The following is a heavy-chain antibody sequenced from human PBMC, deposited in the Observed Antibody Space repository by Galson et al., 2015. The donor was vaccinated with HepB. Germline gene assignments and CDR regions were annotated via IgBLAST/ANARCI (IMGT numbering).Heavy chain of an antibody. Sequence: SVKVSCKASGYTFTSYDINWVRQATGQGLGWMGWMNPNSGNTGYAQKFQGRVTMTRNTSISTAYMELSSLRSEDTAVYYCARWGTTVTSLDYWGQGTLVTVSS. J-gene: IGHJ4*02. D-gene: IGHD4-17*01. CDR2: MNPNSGNT. CDR1: GYTFTSYD. V-gene: IGHV1-8*01. CDR3: ARWGTTVTSLDY.